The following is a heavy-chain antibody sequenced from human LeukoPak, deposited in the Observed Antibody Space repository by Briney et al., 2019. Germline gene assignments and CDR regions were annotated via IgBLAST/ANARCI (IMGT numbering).Heavy chain of an antibody. V-gene: IGHV3-9*01. D-gene: IGHD6-19*01. Sequence: GRSLRLSCAPSGFTFDDYAMHWVRPAPGKGLEWVSGISWNSGSIGYADSAKGRFTISRDNAKNSLYLQMNSLRAEDTGLYYCAREGQWLVQHYFDYWGQGTLVTVSS. CDR2: ISWNSGSI. J-gene: IGHJ4*02. CDR3: AREGQWLVQHYFDY. CDR1: GFTFDDYA.